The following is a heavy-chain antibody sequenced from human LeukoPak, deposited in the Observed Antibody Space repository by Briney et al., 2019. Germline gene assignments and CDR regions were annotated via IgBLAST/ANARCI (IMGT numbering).Heavy chain of an antibody. V-gene: IGHV3-30*18. CDR1: GFTFNNYD. CDR2: ITYDAINK. Sequence: PGGPLRLSCAASGFTFNNYDMHWVRQAPGKGLEWVAVITYDAINKYYADSVKGRFTISRENSKNTLSLQMYSLRTEDTAMYYCAKSEEDAWSDAFDVWGQGTMVTVSS. CDR3: AKSEEDAWSDAFDV. D-gene: IGHD2-15*01. J-gene: IGHJ3*01.